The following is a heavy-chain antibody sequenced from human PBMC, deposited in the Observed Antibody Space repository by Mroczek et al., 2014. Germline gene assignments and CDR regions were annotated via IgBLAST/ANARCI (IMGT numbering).Heavy chain of an antibody. D-gene: IGHD3-10*01. Sequence: QVQLQHGAAGLLKPSETLSLTCAVYGGSFSGYYWSWIRQPPGKGLEWIGEINHSGGTNYNPSLKSRVTISVDTSKNQFSLKLSSVTAADTAVYYCARIRGSLSYYYYGMDVWGQGTTVTVSS. V-gene: IGHV4-34*01. CDR2: INHSGGT. J-gene: IGHJ6*02. CDR3: ARIRGSLSYYYYGMDV. CDR1: GGSFSGYY.